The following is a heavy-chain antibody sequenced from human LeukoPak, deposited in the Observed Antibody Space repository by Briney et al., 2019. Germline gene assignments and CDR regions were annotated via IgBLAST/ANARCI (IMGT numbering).Heavy chain of an antibody. CDR2: IKQDGIEK. Sequence: GGSLRLSCAASGFTFSSYSMNWVRQAPGKGLEWVANIKQDGIEKYYVDSVKGRFTISRDNAKNSLYLQMNSLRAEDTAVYYCARGGYSYGHYYYYYYGMDVWGQGTTVTVSS. D-gene: IGHD5-18*01. CDR1: GFTFSSYS. CDR3: ARGGYSYGHYYYYYYGMDV. V-gene: IGHV3-7*03. J-gene: IGHJ6*02.